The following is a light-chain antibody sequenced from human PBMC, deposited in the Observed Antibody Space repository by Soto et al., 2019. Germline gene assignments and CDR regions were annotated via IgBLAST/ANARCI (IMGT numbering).Light chain of an antibody. CDR2: KDR. V-gene: IGLV3-27*01. J-gene: IGLJ2*01. CDR1: ILAKKY. Sequence: SYELTQPSSVSVSPGQTAKITCSGDILAKKYGRWSQYKAGEAPILVIYKDRERPSGIPERFSGSSSGSTVTLTISGAQVEDEADYYCYSAADDSHVFGGGTKVTVL. CDR3: YSAADDSHV.